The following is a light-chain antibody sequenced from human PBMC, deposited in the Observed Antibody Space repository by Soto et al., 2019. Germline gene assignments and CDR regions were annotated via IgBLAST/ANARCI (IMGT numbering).Light chain of an antibody. CDR3: QSYDSSLSGSYV. CDR2: GNS. V-gene: IGLV1-40*01. J-gene: IGLJ1*01. CDR1: SSNIGAGYD. Sequence: QSVLTQPPSVSGAPGQRVTISCTGSSSNIGAGYDVHWYQQLPGTAPKLLIYGNSNRPSGVPDRFSGSKSGTSASLAITGLQADDEADYYCQSYDSSLSGSYVFGTGTQLTVL.